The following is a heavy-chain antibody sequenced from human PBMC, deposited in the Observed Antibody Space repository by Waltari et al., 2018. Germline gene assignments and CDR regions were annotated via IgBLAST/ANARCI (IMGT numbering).Heavy chain of an antibody. J-gene: IGHJ4*02. D-gene: IGHD6-13*01. CDR3: ARPPGIAAAGTDY. Sequence: QVQLVESGGGVVQPGRSLRLSCAASGFTFSSYAMHWVRQAPGKGLELVAVISYDGSNKYYADSVKGRFTISRDNSKNTLYLQMNSLRAEDTAVYYCARPPGIAAAGTDYWGQGTLVTVSS. V-gene: IGHV3-30*01. CDR1: GFTFSSYA. CDR2: ISYDGSNK.